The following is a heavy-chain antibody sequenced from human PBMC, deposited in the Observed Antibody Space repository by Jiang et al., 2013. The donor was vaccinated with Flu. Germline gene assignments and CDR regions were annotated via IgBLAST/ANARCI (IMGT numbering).Heavy chain of an antibody. CDR1: GFTFNSYA. V-gene: IGHV3-23*01. CDR2: ISGRGGRT. J-gene: IGHJ4*02. D-gene: IGHD3-22*01. Sequence: QLLESGGGLVQPGGSLRLSCEASGFTFNSYAMNWVRQAPGKGLEWVSGISGRGGRTYDGDSVKGRLTISRDDSKNALYLQMNSLRAEDTAVYYCARSPLEYDSGEYTLDYWGQGTLVTVS. CDR3: ARSPLEYDSGEYTLDY.